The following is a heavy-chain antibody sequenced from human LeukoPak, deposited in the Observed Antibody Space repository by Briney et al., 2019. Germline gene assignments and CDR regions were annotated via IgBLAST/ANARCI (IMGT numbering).Heavy chain of an antibody. V-gene: IGHV3-23*01. J-gene: IGHJ3*02. CDR1: GFTFSGYG. CDR2: IDGSGGST. Sequence: GGSLRLSCAASGFTFSGYGMSWVRQAPGKGLQWVSGIDGSGGSTYYGDSVKGRFTISRDNSENTLYLQLNSLRAEDTAVYLCAKRGGSNVYAFDRWGQGTMVTVSS. D-gene: IGHD1-26*01. CDR3: AKRGGSNVYAFDR.